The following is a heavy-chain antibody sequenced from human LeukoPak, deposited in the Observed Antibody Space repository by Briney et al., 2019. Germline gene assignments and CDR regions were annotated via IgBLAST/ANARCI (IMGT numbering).Heavy chain of an antibody. J-gene: IGHJ3*02. D-gene: IGHD3-3*01. CDR1: GFTFSSYA. CDR2: IYSGGST. V-gene: IGHV3-53*01. CDR3: ARDGVSIDAFDI. Sequence: GGSLRLSCAASGFTFSSYAMSWVRQAPGKGLEWVSVIYSGGSTYYADSVKGRFTISRDNSKNTLYLQMNSLRAEDTAVYYWARDGVSIDAFDIWGQGTMVTVSS.